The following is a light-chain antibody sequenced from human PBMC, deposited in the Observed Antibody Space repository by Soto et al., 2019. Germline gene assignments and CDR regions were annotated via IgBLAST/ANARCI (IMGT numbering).Light chain of an antibody. CDR1: SSNIGNNY. Sequence: QSVLTQPPSVSAAPGQKVTISCSGSSSNIGNNYVFWYQQLPGTAPKPLIYDNNKRPSGIPDRFSGSKSGTSATLGITGLQTGDEADYYCGAWDGSLGAVVFGGGTKLTVL. CDR2: DNN. J-gene: IGLJ2*01. V-gene: IGLV1-51*01. CDR3: GAWDGSLGAVV.